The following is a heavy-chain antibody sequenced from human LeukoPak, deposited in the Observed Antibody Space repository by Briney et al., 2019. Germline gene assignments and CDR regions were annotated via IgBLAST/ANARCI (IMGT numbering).Heavy chain of an antibody. CDR2: IYYSGST. CDR1: GGSISSSSYY. V-gene: IGHV4-39*01. Sequence: SETLSLTRTVSGGSISSSSYYWGSIRRPPGKGLELIGCIYYSGSTYYNPSLKSRVTISVDTSKNKFSLKLSSVTAADTAVDFCERASAVGVGAYYYYYMDVWGKGTTVTVSS. D-gene: IGHD1-26*01. J-gene: IGHJ6*03. CDR3: ERASAVGVGAYYYYYMDV.